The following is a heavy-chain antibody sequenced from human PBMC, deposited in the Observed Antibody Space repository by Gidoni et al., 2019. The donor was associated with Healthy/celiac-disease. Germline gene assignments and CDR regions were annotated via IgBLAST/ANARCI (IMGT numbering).Heavy chain of an antibody. CDR2: ISYDGSNK. CDR3: AREPRAHYGDYNWFDP. Sequence: QVQLVESGGGVVQPGRSLRLSCAASGFTFSSYAMHWVRQAPGKGLEWVAVISYDGSNKYYADSVKGRFTISRDNSKNTLYLQMNSLRAEDTAVYYCAREPRAHYGDYNWFDPWGQGTLVTVSS. D-gene: IGHD4-17*01. V-gene: IGHV3-30-3*01. J-gene: IGHJ5*02. CDR1: GFTFSSYA.